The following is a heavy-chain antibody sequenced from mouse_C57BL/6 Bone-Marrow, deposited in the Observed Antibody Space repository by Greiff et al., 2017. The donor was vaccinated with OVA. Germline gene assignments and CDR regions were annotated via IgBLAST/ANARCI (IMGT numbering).Heavy chain of an antibody. CDR3: ARGWLLRGYAMDY. Sequence: EVQLQQSGPGLVKPSQSLSLTCSVTGYSITSGYYWNWIRQFPGNKLEWMGYISYDGSNNYNPSLKNRISITRDTSKNQSFLKLNSVTTEDTATYYCARGWLLRGYAMDYWGQGTSVTVSS. V-gene: IGHV3-6*01. CDR2: ISYDGSN. J-gene: IGHJ4*01. D-gene: IGHD2-3*01. CDR1: GYSITSGYY.